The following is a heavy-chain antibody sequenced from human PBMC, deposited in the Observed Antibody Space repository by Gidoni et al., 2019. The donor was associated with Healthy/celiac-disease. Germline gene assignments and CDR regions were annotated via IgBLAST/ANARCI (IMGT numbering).Heavy chain of an antibody. CDR3: ARVPTLNINSGIFEHDAFDI. CDR2: IKQDGSEK. V-gene: IGHV3-7*01. J-gene: IGHJ3*02. Sequence: VRLVESAGGWVQHGGSQRLSCAARGFTFSSDRMRWVRQAPGTGLEYVANIKQDGSEKYYVDSVKGRFTISRDNAKISLYLQLNSLRAEDPAVYYCARVPTLNINSGIFEHDAFDILGQGTMVTVSS. CDR1: GFTFSSDR. D-gene: IGHD1-26*01.